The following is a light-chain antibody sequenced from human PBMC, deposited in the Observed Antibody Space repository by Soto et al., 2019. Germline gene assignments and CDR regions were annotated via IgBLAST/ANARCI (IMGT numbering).Light chain of an antibody. CDR1: SSDVGGYNY. Sequence: ALTQPPSVSGSPGQSVTISCTGTSSDVGGYNYVAWYQQHPGKAPKIMIYDVTERPSGVPDRFSGSKSGNTASLTISGLQAEDEADYYCCSYAGSYKVFGTGTKVTVL. J-gene: IGLJ1*01. CDR2: DVT. V-gene: IGLV2-11*01. CDR3: CSYAGSYKV.